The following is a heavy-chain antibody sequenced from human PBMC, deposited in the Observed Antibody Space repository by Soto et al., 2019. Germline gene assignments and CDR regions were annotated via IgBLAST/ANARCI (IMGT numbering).Heavy chain of an antibody. D-gene: IGHD3-22*01. CDR3: ARRNYYDSSRYYDRAY. J-gene: IGHJ4*02. V-gene: IGHV4-39*01. CDR2: IYYSGST. Sequence: XATLSLPCTVSGGSISSSSYYWGWIRQPPGKGLEWIGSIYYSGSTYYNPSLKSRVTISVDTSKNQFSLKLSSVTAADTAVYYCARRNYYDSSRYYDRAYWGQGTLVTVSS. CDR1: GGSISSSSYY.